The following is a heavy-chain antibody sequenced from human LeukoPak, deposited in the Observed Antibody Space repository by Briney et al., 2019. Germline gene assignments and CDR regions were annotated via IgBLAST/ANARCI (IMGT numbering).Heavy chain of an antibody. CDR2: ISAYNGNT. D-gene: IGHD3-10*01. CDR1: GYTFTSYG. J-gene: IGHJ3*02. V-gene: IGHV1-18*04. CDR3: ARDPSFVLLWFGELSSPDAFDI. Sequence: ASVKVSCKASGYTFTSYGISWVRQAPGQGLEWMGWISAYNGNTNYAQKLQGRVTMTPDTSTSTAYMELRSLRSDDTAVYYCARDPSFVLLWFGELSSPDAFDIWGQGTMVTVSS.